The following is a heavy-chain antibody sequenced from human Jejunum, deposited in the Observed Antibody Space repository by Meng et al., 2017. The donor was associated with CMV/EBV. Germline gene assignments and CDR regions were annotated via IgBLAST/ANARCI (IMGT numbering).Heavy chain of an antibody. D-gene: IGHD3-10*01. Sequence: SCAASGFPFRHYWMRWVRQAPGRGLEWVANIRQDGSEKFYVDSVKGRFTISRDNAKNSLYLQMNSLRGEDTAVYYCGRNRVDHWGQGTLVTVSS. CDR1: GFPFRHYW. V-gene: IGHV3-7*01. CDR2: IRQDGSEK. J-gene: IGHJ4*02. CDR3: GRNRVDH.